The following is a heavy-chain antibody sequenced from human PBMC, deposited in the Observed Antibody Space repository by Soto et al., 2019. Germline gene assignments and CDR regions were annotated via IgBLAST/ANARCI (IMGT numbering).Heavy chain of an antibody. CDR1: GGSFSGYY. D-gene: IGHD2-15*01. J-gene: IGHJ6*02. CDR3: TRHPGYCRGSSWYGYYTMDV. CDR2: IYYGGNT. Sequence: SETLSLTCAVYGGSFSGYYWAWIRQPPGKGLEWIGTIYYGGNTYYNPSIKSRVTISVDTSKNQLSLELSSVTAADTAEYSCTRHPGYCRGSSWYGYYTMDVWGQGTTVTVSS. V-gene: IGHV4-39*01.